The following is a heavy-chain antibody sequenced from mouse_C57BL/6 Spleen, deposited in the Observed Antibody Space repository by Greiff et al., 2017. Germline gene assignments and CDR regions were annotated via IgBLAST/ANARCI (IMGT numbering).Heavy chain of an antibody. CDR2: FYPGSGSI. CDR1: GYTFTEYT. V-gene: IGHV1-62-2*01. CDR3: ARHEEDHYAMDY. Sequence: QVHVKQSGAELVKPGASVKLSCKASGYTFTEYTIHWVKQRSGQGLEWIGWFYPGSGSIKYNEKFKDKATLTADKSSSTVYMELSRLTSEDSAVYFCARHEEDHYAMDYWGQGTSVTVSS. J-gene: IGHJ4*01.